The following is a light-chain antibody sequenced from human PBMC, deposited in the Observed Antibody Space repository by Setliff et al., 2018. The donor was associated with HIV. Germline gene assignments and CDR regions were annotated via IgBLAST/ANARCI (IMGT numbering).Light chain of an antibody. V-gene: IGLV2-14*01. Sequence: QSALTQPASVSGSPGQSITISCTGSSSDVGGYNYVSWYQQHPGNAPKLIIYDVTKRPSGVSNRFSGSKSGNTASLTISGLQAEDEADYYCSSYTTSSTSHVVFGGGTQLTVL. CDR1: SSDVGGYNY. CDR2: DVT. J-gene: IGLJ2*01. CDR3: SSYTTSSTSHVV.